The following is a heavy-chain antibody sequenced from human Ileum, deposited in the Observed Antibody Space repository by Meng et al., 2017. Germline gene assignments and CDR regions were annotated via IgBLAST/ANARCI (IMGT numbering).Heavy chain of an antibody. CDR2: NYGHNGDT. CDR1: GYTITGNY. D-gene: IGHD6-19*01. Sequence: QFQLVQAGARVKTPVAHTIVSCMTSGYTITGNYIHWVRQPPRQGLEWIGGNYGHNGDTNYDQTFQGRVTMTGDTSIDTAYMELNRLTSDDTAVYYCARGVAENWGQGTLVTVSS. V-gene: IGHV1-2*02. CDR3: ARGVAEN. J-gene: IGHJ4*02.